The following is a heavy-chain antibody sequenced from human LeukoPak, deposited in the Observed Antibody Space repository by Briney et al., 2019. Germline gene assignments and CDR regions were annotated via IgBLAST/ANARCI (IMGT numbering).Heavy chain of an antibody. CDR1: GFTFSSYG. CDR3: AKDSQQQLLPSDY. D-gene: IGHD6-13*01. V-gene: IGHV3-30*18. J-gene: IGHJ4*02. Sequence: PGRSLRLSCAASGFTFSSYGMHWVRQAPGKGLEWVAVISYDGSKKYYADSVKGRFTISRDNSKNTLYLQMNSLRAEDTAVYYCAKDSQQQLLPSDYWGQGTLVTVSS. CDR2: ISYDGSKK.